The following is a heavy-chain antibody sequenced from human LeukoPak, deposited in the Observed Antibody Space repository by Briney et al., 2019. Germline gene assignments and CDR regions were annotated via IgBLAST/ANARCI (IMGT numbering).Heavy chain of an antibody. J-gene: IGHJ3*02. V-gene: IGHV4-59*01. CDR2: FSYSGST. D-gene: IGHD2-15*01. Sequence: SETLSLTCTVSGGSISSDYWSWIRQPPGKGLEWIGYFSYSGSTNYNPSLKSRVTISVDSSKNQFSLKLSSVTAADTAVYYCARAPPNCSGGSCYPHDAFDIWGQGTMVTVSS. CDR1: GGSISSDY. CDR3: ARAPPNCSGGSCYPHDAFDI.